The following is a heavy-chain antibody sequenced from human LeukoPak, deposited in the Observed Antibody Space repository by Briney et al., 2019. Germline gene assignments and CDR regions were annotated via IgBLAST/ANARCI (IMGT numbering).Heavy chain of an antibody. Sequence: ASVKVSCKASGYTFTGYYMHWVRQAPGQGLEWMGWINPNSGGTNYAQKFQGRVTMTRDTSISTAYMELSRLRSDDTAVYYCARDALLAAAAPDAFGIWGQGTMVTVSS. V-gene: IGHV1-2*02. CDR1: GYTFTGYY. J-gene: IGHJ3*02. CDR3: ARDALLAAAAPDAFGI. D-gene: IGHD6-13*01. CDR2: INPNSGGT.